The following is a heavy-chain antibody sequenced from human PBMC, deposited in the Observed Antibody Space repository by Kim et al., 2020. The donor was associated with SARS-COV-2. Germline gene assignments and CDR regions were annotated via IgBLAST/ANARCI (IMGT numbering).Heavy chain of an antibody. J-gene: IGHJ5*02. Sequence: GGSLRLSCAASGFTFSSYEMNWVRQAPGKGLEWVSYISSSGSTIYYADSVKGRFTISRDNAKNSLYLQMNSLRAEDTAVYYCATLVVPAYPNWFDPWGQGTLVTVSS. CDR3: ATLVVPAYPNWFDP. CDR1: GFTFSSYE. CDR2: ISSSGSTI. D-gene: IGHD2-2*01. V-gene: IGHV3-48*03.